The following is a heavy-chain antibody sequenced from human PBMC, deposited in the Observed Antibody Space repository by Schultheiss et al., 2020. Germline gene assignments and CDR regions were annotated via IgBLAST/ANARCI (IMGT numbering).Heavy chain of an antibody. V-gene: IGHV4-31*03. D-gene: IGHD6-13*01. Sequence: SETLSLTCTVSGGSISSGGYYWSWIRQHPGKGLEWIGYIYYSGSTYYNPSLKSRVTISVDTSKNQFSLKLSSVTAADTAVYYCARERVYSSSWRYGMDVWGQGTTVTGSS. CDR2: IYYSGST. CDR3: ARERVYSSSWRYGMDV. CDR1: GGSISSGGYY. J-gene: IGHJ6*02.